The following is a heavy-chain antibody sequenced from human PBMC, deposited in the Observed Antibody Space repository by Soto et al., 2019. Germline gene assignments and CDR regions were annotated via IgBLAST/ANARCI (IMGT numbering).Heavy chain of an antibody. Sequence: GASVKVSCKASGGTFSSYTISWVRQAPGQGLEWMGRIIPILGIANYAQKFQGRVTITADKSTSTAYMELTRLRSNDTAVYYCAGDPDSHYNDSHASSYPWGQGTLVTVSS. V-gene: IGHV1-69*04. CDR3: AGDPDSHYNDSHASSYP. J-gene: IGHJ5*02. D-gene: IGHD3-22*01. CDR1: GGTFSSYT. CDR2: IIPILGIA.